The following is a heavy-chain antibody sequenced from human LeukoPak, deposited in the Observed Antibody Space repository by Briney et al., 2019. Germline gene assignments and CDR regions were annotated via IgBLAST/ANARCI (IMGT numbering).Heavy chain of an antibody. CDR1: GGSFSGYY. J-gene: IGHJ5*02. D-gene: IGHD2/OR15-2a*01. V-gene: IGHV4-34*01. CDR3: ARHGILETEWFDP. CDR2: INHSGST. Sequence: KPSETLSLTCAVYGGSFSGYYWSWIRQPPGKGLEWIGEINHSGSTNYNPSLKSRVTISVDTSKNQFSLKLSSVTAADTAVYYCARHGILETEWFDPWGQGTLVTVSS.